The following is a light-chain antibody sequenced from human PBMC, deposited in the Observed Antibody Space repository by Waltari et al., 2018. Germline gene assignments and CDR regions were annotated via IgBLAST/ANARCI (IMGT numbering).Light chain of an antibody. CDR1: SSDIGGYNY. CDR2: DVT. CDR3: TSYTSTNTVI. Sequence: QSALTQPASVSGSPGQSITISCAGTSSDIGGYNYVSWYQQHPGKAPKLIIFDVTRWPSGVSHRFSGSKSGNTASLTISGLQAKDEADYYCTSYTSTNTVIFGGGTKVTVL. V-gene: IGLV2-14*03. J-gene: IGLJ2*01.